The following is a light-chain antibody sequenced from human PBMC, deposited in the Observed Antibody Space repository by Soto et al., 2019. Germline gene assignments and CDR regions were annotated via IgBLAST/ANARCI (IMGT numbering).Light chain of an antibody. CDR3: QQSYSTPRT. Sequence: DSQTAQSPSTLSASVGDRVTSTCRASQSISSYLNWYQQKPGKAPNLLIYTASSLQSGVPSRFSGSGSGTDFTLSITSLQPEDFATYYCQQSYSTPRTFGQGTKVDI. J-gene: IGKJ1*01. CDR1: QSISSY. V-gene: IGKV1-39*01. CDR2: TAS.